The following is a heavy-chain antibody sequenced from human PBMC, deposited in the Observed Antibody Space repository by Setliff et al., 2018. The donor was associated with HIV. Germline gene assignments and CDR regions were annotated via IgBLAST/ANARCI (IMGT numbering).Heavy chain of an antibody. J-gene: IGHJ4*02. CDR1: GYTFINFG. Sequence: AASVKVSCKASGYTFINFGISWLRQAPGEGLQWMGWISPNSGNTFYARKFQGRVTLTTDTSTNTAYLDLRSLTSDDTAVYFCARDWDIWDYFDYWGQGTQVTVSS. CDR3: ARDWDIWDYFDY. CDR2: ISPNSGNT. V-gene: IGHV1-18*01. D-gene: IGHD3-16*01.